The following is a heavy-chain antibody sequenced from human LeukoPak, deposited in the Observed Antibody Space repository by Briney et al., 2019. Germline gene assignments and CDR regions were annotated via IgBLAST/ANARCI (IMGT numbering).Heavy chain of an antibody. V-gene: IGHV3-13*01. CDR1: GFVFSRKD. Sequence: GGSLRLSCAASGFVFSRKDMHWIRQVRGKGLEWVSTIGVVSDTYYSDSVKGRFFISREGDKNSLYLQMNSLTAGDTGVYYCARGGRSSDTFDFGGQGTLVTVSS. CDR2: IGVVSDT. D-gene: IGHD1-26*01. CDR3: ARGGRSSDTFDF. J-gene: IGHJ4*02.